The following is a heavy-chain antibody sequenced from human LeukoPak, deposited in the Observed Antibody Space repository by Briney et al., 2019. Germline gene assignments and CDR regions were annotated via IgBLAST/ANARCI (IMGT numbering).Heavy chain of an antibody. D-gene: IGHD2-8*01. CDR2: ISGGGGST. J-gene: IGHJ1*01. CDR1: GFTFTSYA. CDR3: AKDLPNPGTSRHFQY. Sequence: GGSLRLSCAASGFTFTSYAMSWVRQAPGKGLEWVSSISGGGGSTYCADSVKGRFTISRDNSKNTLYLQMNSLRAEDTAVYYCAKDLPNPGTSRHFQYWGQGTLVTVSS. V-gene: IGHV3-23*01.